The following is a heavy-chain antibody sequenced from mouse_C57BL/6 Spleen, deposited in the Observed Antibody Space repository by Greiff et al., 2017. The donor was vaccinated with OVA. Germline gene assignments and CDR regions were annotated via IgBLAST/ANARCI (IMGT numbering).Heavy chain of an antibody. CDR3: ARHEGSRFPLIYYDYDDYAMDD. Sequence: QVQLQQPGAELVKPGASVKMSCKASGYTFTSYWITWVKQRPGQGLEWIGDIYPGSGSTNYNEKFKSKATLTVDTSSSTAYMQLSSLTSEDSAVYVCARHEGSRFPLIYYDYDDYAMDDWGQGTSVTVSS. CDR2: IYPGSGST. J-gene: IGHJ4*01. CDR1: GYTFTSYW. D-gene: IGHD2-4*01. V-gene: IGHV1-55*01.